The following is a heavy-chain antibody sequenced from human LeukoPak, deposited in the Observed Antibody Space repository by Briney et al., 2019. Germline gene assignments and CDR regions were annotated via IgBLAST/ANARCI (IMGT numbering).Heavy chain of an antibody. CDR2: IIPIFGIA. CDR1: GGTFSSYA. J-gene: IGHJ4*02. D-gene: IGHD4-17*01. Sequence: SVKVSCKASGGTFSSYAISWVRQAPGQGLEWMGRIIPIFGIANYAQKFQGRVTITADKSTSTAYMELSSLRSEDTAVYYCAREPPTTVTLDYWGQGTLVTVSS. CDR3: AREPPTTVTLDY. V-gene: IGHV1-69*04.